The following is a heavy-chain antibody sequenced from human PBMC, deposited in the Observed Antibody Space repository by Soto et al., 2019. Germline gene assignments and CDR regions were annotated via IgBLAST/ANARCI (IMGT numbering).Heavy chain of an antibody. J-gene: IGHJ4*02. V-gene: IGHV3-64D*08. CDR3: VRKEGYCGGGSCYYQF. D-gene: IGHD2-15*01. CDR1: GFTFDSFD. Sequence: GGSLRLSCSASGFTFDSFDMHWVRQAPGKGLEYISGISTNGGTTYYVDSVKGRFTISGDNSKNTLYLQMNSLRFGDTAVYFCVRKEGYCGGGSCYYQFWGQGTLVTVSS. CDR2: ISTNGGTT.